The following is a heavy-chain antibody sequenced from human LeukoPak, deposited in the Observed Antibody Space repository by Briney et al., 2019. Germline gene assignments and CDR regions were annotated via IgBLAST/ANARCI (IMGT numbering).Heavy chain of an antibody. V-gene: IGHV4-59*01. CDR2: IYYSGST. D-gene: IGHD6-19*01. Sequence: PSETLSLTCTVSGGSISSYYLSWIRQPPGKGLEWIGYIYYSGSTNYNPSPKSRVIISVDSSKNQFSLKLSSVTAADTAVYCCARRNKFSSGWFVIDYWGQGTLVTVSS. CDR3: ARRNKFSSGWFVIDY. J-gene: IGHJ4*02. CDR1: GGSISSYY.